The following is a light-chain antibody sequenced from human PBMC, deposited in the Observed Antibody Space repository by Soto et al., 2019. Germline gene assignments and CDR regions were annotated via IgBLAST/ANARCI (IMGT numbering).Light chain of an antibody. CDR2: EVV. J-gene: IGLJ1*01. Sequence: QSVLTQPPSASGSPGQSGSISCTGTKNDIGVYDFVSWYQHHPGKAPRLIIYEVVQRPSGVPDRFPGSKSDNTASLTVSGLQAADEADYFCKSYAGSNTYVFGSGTKVTVL. CDR1: KNDIGVYDF. CDR3: KSYAGSNTYV. V-gene: IGLV2-8*01.